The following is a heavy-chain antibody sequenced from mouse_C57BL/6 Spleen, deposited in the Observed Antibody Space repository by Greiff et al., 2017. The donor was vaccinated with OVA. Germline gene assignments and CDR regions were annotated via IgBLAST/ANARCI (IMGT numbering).Heavy chain of an antibody. Sequence: QVQLKQPGTELVKPGASVKLSCKASGYTFTSYWMHWVKQRPGQGLEWIGSINPSHGGTNYNEKFKSKATLTVDRSSSTGYMQLSSLTSEDSAVDYGARVVTTGNAWFAYWGQGTLVTVAA. D-gene: IGHD2-2*01. J-gene: IGHJ3*01. CDR2: INPSHGGT. V-gene: IGHV1-53*01. CDR3: ARVVTTGNAWFAY. CDR1: GYTFTSYW.